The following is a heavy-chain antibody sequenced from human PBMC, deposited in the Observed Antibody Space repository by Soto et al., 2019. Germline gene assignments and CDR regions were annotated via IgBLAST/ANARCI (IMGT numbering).Heavy chain of an antibody. V-gene: IGHV3-15*07. CDR3: TTDPDTFVLMVYAIGQGWFAP. CDR1: GFTFSNAW. D-gene: IGHD2-8*01. Sequence: PGGSLRLSCAASGFTFSNAWMNWVRQAPGKGLEWVGRIKSKTDGGTTDYAAPVKGRFTISRDDSKNTLYLQMNSLKTEDTAVYYCTTDPDTFVLMVYAIGQGWFAPGGQGTLVTVSS. J-gene: IGHJ5*02. CDR2: IKSKTDGGTT.